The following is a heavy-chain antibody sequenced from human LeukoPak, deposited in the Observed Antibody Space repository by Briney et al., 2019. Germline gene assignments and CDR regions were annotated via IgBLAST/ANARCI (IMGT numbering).Heavy chain of an antibody. Sequence: GRALRLSCAASGFTFRDYGMHWVRQAPGKGLEWVANIKQDGSERNYVDSVKGRSTISRDNAKNSLFLQMNSLRVEDTAVYYCARGGTRGYSPVDYWGQGILVTVPS. CDR3: ARGGTRGYSPVDY. V-gene: IGHV3-7*03. J-gene: IGHJ4*02. CDR2: IKQDGSER. D-gene: IGHD5-18*01. CDR1: GFTFRDYG.